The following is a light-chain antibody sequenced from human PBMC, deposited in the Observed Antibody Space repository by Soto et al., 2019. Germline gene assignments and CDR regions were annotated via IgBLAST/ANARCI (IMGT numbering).Light chain of an antibody. J-gene: IGKJ5*01. CDR2: GAS. CDR1: QSFNSIY. V-gene: IGKV3D-20*02. Sequence: EIVLTQSPGTLSFSPGERATLSCRASQSFNSIYLAWYQQKPGQAPRLLIYGASSRATGIPDRFSGSGSGTDFTLTISSLEPEDFAVYYCQQRSNSITFGQGTRLEIK. CDR3: QQRSNSIT.